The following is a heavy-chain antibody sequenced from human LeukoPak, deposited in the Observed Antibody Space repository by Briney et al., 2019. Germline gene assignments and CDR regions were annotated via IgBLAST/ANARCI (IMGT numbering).Heavy chain of an antibody. CDR2: TYGDGDNR. CDR3: ATGSGYYYSH. D-gene: IGHD3-22*01. J-gene: IGHJ4*02. CDR1: GFSFNTYG. Sequence: PGGSLRLSCTASGFSFNTYGTHWVRQVPGKGLEWLAVTYGDGDNRYYADSVKARFTISRDNGRKTIYLQMNNLRDEDTAVYYCATGSGYYYSHWGQGILVTVSS. V-gene: IGHV3-33*01.